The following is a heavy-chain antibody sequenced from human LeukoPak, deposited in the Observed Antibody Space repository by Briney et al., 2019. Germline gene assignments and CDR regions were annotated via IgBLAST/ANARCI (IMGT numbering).Heavy chain of an antibody. CDR3: ARPYTIFRPSGFDP. CDR1: GGSISSYY. Sequence: PSETLSLTCTVSGGSISSYYWSWIRQPAGKGLEWIGRIYTSGSTNYNPSLKSRVTISVDTSKNQFSLKLSSVTAADTAVYYCARPYTIFRPSGFDPWGQGTLVTVSS. D-gene: IGHD3-9*01. V-gene: IGHV4-4*07. J-gene: IGHJ5*02. CDR2: IYTSGST.